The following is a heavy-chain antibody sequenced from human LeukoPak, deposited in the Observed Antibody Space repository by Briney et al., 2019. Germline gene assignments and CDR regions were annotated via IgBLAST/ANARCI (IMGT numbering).Heavy chain of an antibody. V-gene: IGHV3-21*01. D-gene: IGHD1-26*01. CDR1: GFTFSSYR. J-gene: IGHJ4*02. CDR3: ARVMWELRYYFDY. Sequence: GGSLRLSCAASGFTFSSYRMNWVRQAPGKGLEWVSSISSSSSYIYYADSVKGRFTISRDNAKNSLYLQMNSLRAEDTAVYYCARVMWELRYYFDYWGQGTLVTASS. CDR2: ISSSSSYI.